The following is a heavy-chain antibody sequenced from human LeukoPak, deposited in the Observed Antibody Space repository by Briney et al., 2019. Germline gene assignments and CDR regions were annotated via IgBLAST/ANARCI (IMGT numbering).Heavy chain of an antibody. Sequence: GGSLRLSCAASGFTFSSYAMSWVRQAPGKGLEWVSAISGSGGSTYYADSVKGRFTISRGNSKNTLYLQMNSLRAEDTAVYYCASQRTADYYDSSGYPNWGQGTLVTVSS. CDR2: ISGSGGST. CDR3: ASQRTADYYDSSGYPN. V-gene: IGHV3-23*01. J-gene: IGHJ4*02. D-gene: IGHD3-22*01. CDR1: GFTFSSYA.